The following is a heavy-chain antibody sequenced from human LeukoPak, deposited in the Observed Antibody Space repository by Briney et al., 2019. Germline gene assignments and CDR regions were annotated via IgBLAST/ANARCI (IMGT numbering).Heavy chain of an antibody. J-gene: IGHJ4*02. CDR2: MYNSGST. D-gene: IGHD4-17*01. CDR1: GGSISGSY. Sequence: SETLSLTCTVSGGSISGSYWSWIRQPPGKGLEWIAYMYNSGSTNYNPSLKSRVTISIDTSKNQFSLKLSSLTAADTAIYYCARGIESYGDYGYWGQGIMVTVSS. V-gene: IGHV4-59*01. CDR3: ARGIESYGDYGY.